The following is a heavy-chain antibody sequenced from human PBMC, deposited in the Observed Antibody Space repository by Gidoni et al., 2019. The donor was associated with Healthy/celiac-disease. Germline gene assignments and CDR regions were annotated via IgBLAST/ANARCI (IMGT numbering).Heavy chain of an antibody. Sequence: QMQLVQSGPEVKKPGTSVKVSCKASGFTFTSSAVQWVRQARGQRLEWIGWIVVGSGNTNYEQKFQERVTITRDMSTSTAYMELSSLRSEDTAVYYCAAVGSSYYYYGMDVWGQGTTVTVSS. CDR2: IVVGSGNT. CDR1: GFTFTSSA. J-gene: IGHJ6*02. V-gene: IGHV1-58*01. CDR3: AAVGSSYYYYGMDV. D-gene: IGHD1-26*01.